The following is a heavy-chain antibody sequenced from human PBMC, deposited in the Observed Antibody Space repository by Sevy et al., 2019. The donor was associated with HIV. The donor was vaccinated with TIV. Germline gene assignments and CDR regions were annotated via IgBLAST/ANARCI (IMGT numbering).Heavy chain of an antibody. CDR1: GFTFSDYY. Sequence: GGSLRLSCAASGFTFSDYYMSWIRQAPGKGLEWVSYISSSGSTIYYADSVKGRFTISRDNAKNSLYLQMNSLRAEETAVYYCARGSSSFGTNAFDIWGQGTMVTVSS. CDR2: ISSSGSTI. V-gene: IGHV3-11*01. CDR3: ARGSSSFGTNAFDI. D-gene: IGHD6-6*01. J-gene: IGHJ3*02.